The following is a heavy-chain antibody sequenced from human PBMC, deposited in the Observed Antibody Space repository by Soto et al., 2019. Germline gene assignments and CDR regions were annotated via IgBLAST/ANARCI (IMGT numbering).Heavy chain of an antibody. Sequence: QVQLVQSRAEVKKPGSSVKVSCKASGGTFSSYAISWVRQAPGQGLEWMGGIIPIFGTANYAQKFQGRVTITADESTSTAYMELSSLRSEDTAVYYCARVAAYGDYDYYGMDVWGQGTTVTVSS. CDR2: IIPIFGTA. CDR3: ARVAAYGDYDYYGMDV. D-gene: IGHD4-17*01. J-gene: IGHJ6*02. V-gene: IGHV1-69*01. CDR1: GGTFSSYA.